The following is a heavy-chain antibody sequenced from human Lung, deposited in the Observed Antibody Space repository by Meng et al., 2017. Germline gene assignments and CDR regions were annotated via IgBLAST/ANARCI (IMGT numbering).Heavy chain of an antibody. J-gene: IGHJ4*02. CDR2: TNYRSKWYN. CDR1: GDSVSSNSAA. Sequence: QVHLRQSGPGLVKPSQTLSLTCAISGDSVSSNSAAWNWIRQSPSRGLEWLGRTNYRSKWYNGYAVSVRSRITINPDTSKNQFSLQLTSVTPEDTALYFCASSQQWLDSWGQGTLVTVSS. CDR3: ASSQQWLDS. D-gene: IGHD6-19*01. V-gene: IGHV6-1*01.